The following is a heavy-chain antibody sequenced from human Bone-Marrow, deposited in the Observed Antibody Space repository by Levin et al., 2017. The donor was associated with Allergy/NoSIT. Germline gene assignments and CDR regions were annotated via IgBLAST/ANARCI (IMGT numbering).Heavy chain of an antibody. CDR2: ISSSSSYI. D-gene: IGHD6-19*01. CDR1: GFTFSSYS. V-gene: IGHV3-21*01. J-gene: IGHJ5*02. Sequence: GGSLRLSCAASGFTFSSYSMNWVRQAPGKGLEWVSSISSSSSYIYYADSVKGRFTISRDNAKNSLYLQMNSLRAEDTAVYYCARDVSPGIAVASPEGWFDPWGQGTLVTVSS. CDR3: ARDVSPGIAVASPEGWFDP.